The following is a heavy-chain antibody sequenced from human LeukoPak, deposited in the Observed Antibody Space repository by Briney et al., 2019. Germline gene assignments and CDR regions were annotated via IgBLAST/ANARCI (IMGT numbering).Heavy chain of an antibody. CDR2: IVVGSGNT. V-gene: IGHV1-58*02. Sequence: SVKVSCKASGFTFTSSAMQWVRQARGQRLEWIGWIVVGSGNTNYAQKFQERVTITRDMSTSKAYMELSSLRSEDTAVYYCAAGYSSGWLFSYWGQGTLVTVSS. D-gene: IGHD6-19*01. J-gene: IGHJ4*02. CDR3: AAGYSSGWLFSY. CDR1: GFTFTSSA.